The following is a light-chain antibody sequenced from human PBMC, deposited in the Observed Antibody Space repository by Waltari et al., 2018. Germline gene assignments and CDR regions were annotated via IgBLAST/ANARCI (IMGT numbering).Light chain of an antibody. Sequence: EIVMTQSPATLSVSPGARATLSCRASHSISSHLAWYQQKPGQAPRLLIYGASTRATGIPARFSGSGSETEFALTISGLQSEDFAVYYCQQYNNWPPGTFGQGTKVEI. CDR1: HSISSH. CDR3: QQYNNWPPGT. V-gene: IGKV3-15*01. J-gene: IGKJ1*01. CDR2: GAS.